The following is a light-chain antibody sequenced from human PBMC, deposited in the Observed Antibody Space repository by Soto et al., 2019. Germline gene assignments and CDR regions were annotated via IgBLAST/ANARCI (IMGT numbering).Light chain of an antibody. CDR1: SSNIGAGYD. CDR2: GNS. CDR3: QSYDSSLSGSV. V-gene: IGLV1-40*01. J-gene: IGLJ2*01. Sequence: QSVLTQPPSVSGAPGQRVTISCTGSSSNIGAGYDVHWYQQLPGTAPKLLISGNSNRPSGVPDRFSGSKSGTSASLAITGLQAEDEGDYYCQSYDSSLSGSVFGGGTKVTVL.